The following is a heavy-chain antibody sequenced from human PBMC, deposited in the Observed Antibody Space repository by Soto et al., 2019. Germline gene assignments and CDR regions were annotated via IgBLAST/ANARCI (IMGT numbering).Heavy chain of an antibody. V-gene: IGHV1-18*01. CDR3: AREARDFWSGYYPTSGPNWFDP. J-gene: IGHJ5*02. Sequence: ASVKVSCKASGYTFTSYGISWVRQAPGQGLEWMGWISAYNGNTNYAQKLQGRVTMTTDTSTSTAYMELRSLRSDDTAVYYCAREARDFWSGYYPTSGPNWFDPWGQGTLVTVSS. CDR2: ISAYNGNT. D-gene: IGHD3-3*01. CDR1: GYTFTSYG.